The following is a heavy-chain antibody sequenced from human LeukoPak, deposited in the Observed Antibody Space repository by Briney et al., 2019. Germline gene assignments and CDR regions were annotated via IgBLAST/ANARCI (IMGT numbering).Heavy chain of an antibody. CDR1: GFTFSNYA. J-gene: IGHJ5*02. CDR3: AKDRGGYYYDSSGLPSSWFDP. D-gene: IGHD3-22*01. Sequence: GGSLRLSCTASGFTFSNYAMSWVRQAPGKGLEWVSAISGSGGSTYYADSVKGRFTISRDNSKNTLYLQMNSLRAEDTAVYYCAKDRGGYYYDSSGLPSSWFDPWGQGTLVTVSS. V-gene: IGHV3-23*01. CDR2: ISGSGGST.